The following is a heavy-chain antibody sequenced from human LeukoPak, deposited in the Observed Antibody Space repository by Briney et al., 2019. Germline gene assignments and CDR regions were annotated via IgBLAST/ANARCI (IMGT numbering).Heavy chain of an antibody. D-gene: IGHD2-21*01. CDR2: IYYSGST. CDR1: GGSISSYY. CDR3: ARGGGSIPYYYYYMDV. V-gene: IGHV4-59*01. J-gene: IGHJ6*03. Sequence: SETLSLTCTVSGGSISSYYWSWIRQPPGKGLEWIGYIYYSGSTNYNPSFKSRVTISVGTSKNQFSLKLSSVTAADTAVYYCARGGGSIPYYYYYMDVWGKGTTVTVSS.